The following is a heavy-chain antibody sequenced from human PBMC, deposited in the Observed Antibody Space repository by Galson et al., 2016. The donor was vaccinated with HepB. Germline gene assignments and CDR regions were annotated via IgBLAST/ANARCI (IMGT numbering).Heavy chain of an antibody. V-gene: IGHV7-4-1*02. Sequence: SVKVSCKASGYIFTRYTLNWVRQAPGQGLEWMGCINTNTATPTYAQGFTGRFVFSLDTSVSTAYLQITSLMAEDTAGYYCARDLGPRWDYGSDWNEEYWGQGTLVTVSS. CDR1: GYIFTRYT. J-gene: IGHJ4*02. CDR3: ARDLGPRWDYGSDWNEEY. D-gene: IGHD1-1*01. CDR2: INTNTATP.